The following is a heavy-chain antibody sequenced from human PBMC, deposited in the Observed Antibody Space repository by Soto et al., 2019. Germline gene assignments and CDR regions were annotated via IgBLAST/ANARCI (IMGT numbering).Heavy chain of an antibody. J-gene: IGHJ6*02. D-gene: IGHD2-8*02. Sequence: QVQLVESGGGVVQPGRSLRLSCAASGFAFSNYAIHWVRQAPGKGLEWVSLISYDGISKYYADSVKGRVTISRDTSKNTLYLHMNSLRAQDTAVNYCARGVLTSMNSLYKYYYGVHLWGQGTTVTVSS. CDR2: ISYDGISK. CDR1: GFAFSNYA. V-gene: IGHV3-30-3*01. CDR3: ARGVLTSMNSLYKYYYGVHL.